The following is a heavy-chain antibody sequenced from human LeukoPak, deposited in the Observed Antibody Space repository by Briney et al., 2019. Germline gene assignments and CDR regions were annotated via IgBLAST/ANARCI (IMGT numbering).Heavy chain of an antibody. CDR1: GGSISSYY. J-gene: IGHJ4*02. V-gene: IGHV4-59*01. D-gene: IGHD3-22*01. CDR3: ASGPTYYYDSSGYIFFDY. CDR2: IYYSGST. Sequence: SETLSLPCTVSGGSISSYYWSWIRQPPGKGLEWIGYIYYSGSTNYNPSLKSRVTISVDTSKNQFSLKLSSVTAADTAVYYCASGPTYYYDSSGYIFFDYWGQGTLVTVSS.